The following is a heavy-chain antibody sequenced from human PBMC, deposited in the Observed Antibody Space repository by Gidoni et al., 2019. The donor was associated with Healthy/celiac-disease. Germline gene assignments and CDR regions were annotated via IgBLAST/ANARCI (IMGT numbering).Heavy chain of an antibody. V-gene: IGHV3-23*01. J-gene: IGHJ5*02. CDR3: ALSWYNFRWFDP. D-gene: IGHD6-13*01. CDR2: ISGSGGRT. Sequence: EVQLLESGGGLVQPGGSLRLSCAAPGFTFSSYGMSWVRQAPGKGLEWVSAISGSGGRTYYADSVKGRFTISRDNPKNTLYLQMNSLRVEDTAVYYCALSWYNFRWFDPWGQGTLVTVSS. CDR1: GFTFSSYG.